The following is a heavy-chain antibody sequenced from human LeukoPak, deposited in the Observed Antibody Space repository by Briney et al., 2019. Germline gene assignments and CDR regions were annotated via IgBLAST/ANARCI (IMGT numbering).Heavy chain of an antibody. Sequence: ASVKVSCKVSGYTLTELSMHWVRQGPGKGLEWMGGFDPEDGETIYAQKFQGRVTMTEDTSTDTAYMELSSLRSEDTAVYYCATYDILTGYHNYFDYWGQGTLVTVSS. CDR1: GYTLTELS. CDR2: FDPEDGET. V-gene: IGHV1-24*01. CDR3: ATYDILTGYHNYFDY. J-gene: IGHJ4*02. D-gene: IGHD3-9*01.